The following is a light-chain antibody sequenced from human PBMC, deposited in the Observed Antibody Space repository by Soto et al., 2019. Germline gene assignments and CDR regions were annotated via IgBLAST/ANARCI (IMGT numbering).Light chain of an antibody. J-gene: IGKJ1*01. CDR2: KAS. CDR1: QSISSW. V-gene: IGKV1-5*03. Sequence: DIQMTQSPSTLSASVGDRVTITCRASQSISSWLAWYQQKPGKAPKLLIYKASSLESGVPSRFSGSGSGTKFTFSICSLQPDDFATDYCQQYNSYSSTFGQGTKV. CDR3: QQYNSYSST.